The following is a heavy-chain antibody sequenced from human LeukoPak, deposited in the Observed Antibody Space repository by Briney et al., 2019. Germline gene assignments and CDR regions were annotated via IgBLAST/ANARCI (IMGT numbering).Heavy chain of an antibody. Sequence: GGSLRLSCAASGFTFSSYIMSWVRQAPGKGLEWVSRISRKNGSTYYADSVKGRFTISRDNSKNTLCLQMNSLRDEDTAVYYCAKERGSGTYSPVDYWGRGTLVTVSS. CDR1: GFTFSSYI. CDR3: AKERGSGTYSPVDY. V-gene: IGHV3-23*01. CDR2: ISRKNGST. J-gene: IGHJ4*02. D-gene: IGHD3-10*01.